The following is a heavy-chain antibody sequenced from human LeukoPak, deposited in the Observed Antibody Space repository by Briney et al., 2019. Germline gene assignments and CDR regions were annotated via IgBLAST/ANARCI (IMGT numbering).Heavy chain of an antibody. V-gene: IGHV4-4*07. D-gene: IGHD4-17*01. CDR1: GGSISSYY. CDR2: IYTSGST. CDR3: ASDPVTTNYYMDV. Sequence: PSETLSLTCTVSGGSISSYYWSWIRQPAGKGLEWIGRIYTSGSTNYNPSLKSRVTMSVDTSKNQFSLKLSSVTAADTAVYYCASDPVTTNYYMDVWGKGTTVTVSS. J-gene: IGHJ6*03.